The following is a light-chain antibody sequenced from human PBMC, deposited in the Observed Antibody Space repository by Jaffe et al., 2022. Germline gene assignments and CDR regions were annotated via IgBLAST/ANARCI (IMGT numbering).Light chain of an antibody. CDR1: STDIGSYNR. Sequence: QSALTQPPSVSGSPGQSVTISCTGTSTDIGSYNRVSWYQQPPGTAPKLMIYEVSNRPSGVPDRFSGSKSGNTASLTISGLQAGDEADYYCNSFTTSSTWVFGGGTKLTVL. J-gene: IGLJ3*02. CDR3: NSFTTSSTWV. CDR2: EVS. V-gene: IGLV2-18*02.